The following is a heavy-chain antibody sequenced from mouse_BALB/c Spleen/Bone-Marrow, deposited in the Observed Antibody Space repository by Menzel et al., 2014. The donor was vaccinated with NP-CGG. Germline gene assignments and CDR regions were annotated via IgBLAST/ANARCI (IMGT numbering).Heavy chain of an antibody. CDR2: IWSGGST. D-gene: IGHD3-3*01. V-gene: IGHV2-2*03. CDR3: ARNRDRDGAIDY. Sequence: QVQLLQSGHVLVQPSQSLSITCTVSGFSLTSSGVYWVRQSPGKCLEWLGAIWSGGSTDYNVAFTSRLSISKYNSKSQVFLKMNSLQSNDTAIYYCARNRDRDGAIDYWGQGTSVTGSS. J-gene: IGHJ4*01. CDR1: GFSLTSSG.